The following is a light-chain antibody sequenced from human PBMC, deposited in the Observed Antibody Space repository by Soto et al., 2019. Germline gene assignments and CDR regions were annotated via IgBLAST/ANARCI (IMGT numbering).Light chain of an antibody. V-gene: IGKV3-11*01. CDR2: DAS. J-gene: IGKJ1*01. CDR1: QSVNNY. Sequence: EIVLTPSPATLSLSPWERSTLYFRASQSVNNYLAWYQQKPGQAPRLLIYDASNRATGIPARFSGSGSGTDFTLTISSLEPEDFAVYYCQQRSNWPRTFGQGTNVDIK. CDR3: QQRSNWPRT.